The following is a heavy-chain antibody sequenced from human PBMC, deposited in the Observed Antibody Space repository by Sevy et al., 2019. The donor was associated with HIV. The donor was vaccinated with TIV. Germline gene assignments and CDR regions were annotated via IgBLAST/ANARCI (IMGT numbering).Heavy chain of an antibody. CDR2: ISTSSNTI. V-gene: IGHV3-48*01. D-gene: IGHD2-2*01. J-gene: IGHJ5*02. CDR3: ARGFCISSSCSGSS. CDR1: GFSFNSFN. Sequence: GGSLRLSCAASGFSFNSFNMNWVRQAPGKGLEWVAHISTSSNTIYYADSVKGRFTISRDNAKNSLYLQMNSLGAEDTAVYYCARGFCISSSCSGSSWGQGTLVTVSS.